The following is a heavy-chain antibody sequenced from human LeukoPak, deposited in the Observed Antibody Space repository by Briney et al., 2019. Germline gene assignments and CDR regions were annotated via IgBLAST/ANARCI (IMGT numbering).Heavy chain of an antibody. Sequence: PSETLSLTCTVSGGSISSGGYYWSWIRQHPGKGLEWIGYIYYSGSTYYNPSLKSRVTISVDTSKNQFSLKLSSVTAADTAVYYCARGRKGRGWPTGYYYYYGMDVWGQGTTVTVSS. CDR2: IYYSGST. D-gene: IGHD6-19*01. J-gene: IGHJ6*02. CDR1: GGSISSGGYY. V-gene: IGHV4-31*03. CDR3: ARGRKGRGWPTGYYYYYGMDV.